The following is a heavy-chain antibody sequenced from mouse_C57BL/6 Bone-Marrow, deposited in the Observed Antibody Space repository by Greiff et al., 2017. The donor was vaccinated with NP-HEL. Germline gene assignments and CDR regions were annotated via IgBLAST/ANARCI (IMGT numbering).Heavy chain of an antibody. D-gene: IGHD1-1*01. CDR2: ISDGGSYT. CDR1: GFTFSSYA. CDR3: ARGEATVVANFDY. Sequence: DVQLVESGGGLVKPGGSLKLSCAASGFTFSSYAMSWVRQTPEKRLEWVATISDGGSYTYYPDNVKGRFTISRDNAKNNLYLQMSHLKSEDTAMYYCARGEATVVANFDYWGQGTTLTVSS. J-gene: IGHJ2*01. V-gene: IGHV5-4*01.